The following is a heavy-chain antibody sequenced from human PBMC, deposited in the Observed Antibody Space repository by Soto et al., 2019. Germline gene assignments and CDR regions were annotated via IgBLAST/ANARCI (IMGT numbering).Heavy chain of an antibody. V-gene: IGHV1-18*01. Sequence: QVQLVQSGAEVKKPGASVKVSCKASGYTFTSYAINWVRQAPGQGLAWMGWISAKNGETNYAQKFQGRVTVTTDTSTRTAYMEVRSLRSDDTAVYYCARRGFDCWGQGTLVTVA. CDR1: GYTFTSYA. D-gene: IGHD3-10*01. J-gene: IGHJ4*02. CDR3: ARRGFDC. CDR2: ISAKNGET.